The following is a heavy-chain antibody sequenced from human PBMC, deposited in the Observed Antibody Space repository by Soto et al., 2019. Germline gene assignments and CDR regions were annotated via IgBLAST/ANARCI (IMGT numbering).Heavy chain of an antibody. CDR2: IVVGSGNT. V-gene: IGHV1-58*02. J-gene: IGHJ6*02. CDR1: GFTFTSSA. D-gene: IGHD3-3*01. Sequence: ASVKVCCKASGFTFTSSAMQWVRQARGQRLEWIGWIVVGSGNTNYAQKFQERVTITRDMSTSTAYMELSSLRSEDTAVYYCAADPSVSSGYWPGGFDYHYGMDVWGQGTTVTVSS. CDR3: AADPSVSSGYWPGGFDYHYGMDV.